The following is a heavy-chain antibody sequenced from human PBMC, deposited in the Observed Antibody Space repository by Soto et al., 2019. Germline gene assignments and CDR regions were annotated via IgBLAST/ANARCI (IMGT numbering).Heavy chain of an antibody. Sequence: PGGSLRLSCAVSGFTFSGYWMHWVRQAPGKGLVWVSLINSDGSTTSYADSVKGRFTISRDNAKNTLYLQMDSLRAEDTAVYFCASAKIGDYFQVYWGQGTLVTVSS. V-gene: IGHV3-74*01. CDR2: INSDGSTT. CDR1: GFTFSGYW. J-gene: IGHJ4*02. CDR3: ASAKIGDYFQVY. D-gene: IGHD4-17*01.